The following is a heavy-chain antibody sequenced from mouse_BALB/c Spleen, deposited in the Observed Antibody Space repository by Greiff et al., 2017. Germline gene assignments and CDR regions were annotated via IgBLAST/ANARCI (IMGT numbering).Heavy chain of an antibody. V-gene: IGHV5-6*02. CDR3: ARRTYYYGREGPFDY. J-gene: IGHJ2*01. CDR2: ISSGGSYT. CDR1: GFTFSSYG. D-gene: IGHD1-1*01. Sequence: EVKLVESGGDLVKPGGSLKLSCAASGFTFSSYGMSWVRQTPDKRLEWVATISSGGSYTYYPDSVKGRFTISRDNAKNTLYLQMSSLKSEDTAMYYCARRTYYYGREGPFDYWGQGTTLTVSS.